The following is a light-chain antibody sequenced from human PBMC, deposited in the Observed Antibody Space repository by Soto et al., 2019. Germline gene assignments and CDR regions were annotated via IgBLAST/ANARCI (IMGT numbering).Light chain of an antibody. CDR1: QTISSW. CDR3: QQLKSFPWT. CDR2: KAS. J-gene: IGKJ1*01. V-gene: IGKV1-5*03. Sequence: DIQMTQSPSTLSGSVGDRVTITCRASQTISSWLAWYQQKPGKAPKLLIYKASTLKSGVPSRFSGSGSGTEFTLTISSLQPEDFATYYCQQLKSFPWTFGQGTKVDIK.